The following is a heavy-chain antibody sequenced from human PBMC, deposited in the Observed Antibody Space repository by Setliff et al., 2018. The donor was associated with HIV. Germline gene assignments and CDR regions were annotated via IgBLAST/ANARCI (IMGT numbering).Heavy chain of an antibody. Sequence: PGGSLRLSCVASGTDLNVGYMSWIRQAPGKGPEWVSYISNSSHDIAYLDSVKGRFTISRDNSKNTLYLQMNSLRAEDTAVYYCAKDLKGLDYYYYYMDVWGKGTTVTVSS. D-gene: IGHD6-19*01. V-gene: IGHV3-11*05. J-gene: IGHJ6*03. CDR1: GTDLNVGY. CDR2: ISNSSHDI. CDR3: AKDLKGLDYYYYYMDV.